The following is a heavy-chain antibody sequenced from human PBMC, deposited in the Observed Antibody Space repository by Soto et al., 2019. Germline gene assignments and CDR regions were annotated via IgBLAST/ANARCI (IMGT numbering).Heavy chain of an antibody. Sequence: GGSLRLSCAASGFTFSTYTMSWVRRAPGKGLEWVSAISGSGASPSYADSVHGRFTISRDNPKRTLYLQMNNLRAEDTAVYYCAKARCSTTNCYVPDYWGQGTLVTVSS. V-gene: IGHV3-23*01. CDR1: GFTFSTYT. D-gene: IGHD2-2*01. J-gene: IGHJ4*02. CDR2: ISGSGASP. CDR3: AKARCSTTNCYVPDY.